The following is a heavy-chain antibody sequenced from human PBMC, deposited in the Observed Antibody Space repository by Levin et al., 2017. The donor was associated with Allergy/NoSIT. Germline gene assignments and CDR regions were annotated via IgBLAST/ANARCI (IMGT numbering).Heavy chain of an antibody. J-gene: IGHJ2*01. Sequence: TSETLSLTCTVSGGSISSYYWSWIRQPPGMGLEWIGYIYYSGGTKYNPSLRSRVTISADTSKNQFSLKLSSVTAADTAMYYCARHAKGGYCGGDCYSLNWYLDLWGRGTLVTVSS. CDR2: IYYSGGT. D-gene: IGHD2-21*02. CDR1: GGSISSYY. V-gene: IGHV4-59*08. CDR3: ARHAKGGYCGGDCYSLNWYLDL.